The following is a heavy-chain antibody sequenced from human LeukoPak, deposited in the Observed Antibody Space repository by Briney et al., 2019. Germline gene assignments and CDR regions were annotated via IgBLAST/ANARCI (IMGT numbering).Heavy chain of an antibody. CDR2: ISHDETTK. Sequence: GRSLRLSCAASGFTFSNFGLHGIRQAPGKGLEWVAVISHDETTKNYADSVRGRFTISRVNSQNALYLQMNSLRVEDTGVYYCAKDQGMRQVWNWFDSCGQGTLVTVSS. D-gene: IGHD1-1*01. J-gene: IGHJ5*01. CDR3: AKDQGMRQVWNWFDS. V-gene: IGHV3-33*06. CDR1: GFTFSNFG.